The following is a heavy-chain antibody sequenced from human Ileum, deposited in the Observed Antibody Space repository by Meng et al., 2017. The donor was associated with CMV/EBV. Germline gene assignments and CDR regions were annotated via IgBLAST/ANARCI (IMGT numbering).Heavy chain of an antibody. CDR2: FNHYGST. V-gene: IGHV4-34*01. CDR1: GGSFSGYY. D-gene: IGHD4-11*01. Sequence: QVQLQEWGAGLLKPSETLSLNCAVYGGSFSGYYWSWIRQVPGKGLEWSGEFNHYGSTNYNPSLKSRVTISVDTSKNQFSLNLSSVTAADTAVYYCASGKSNLEYWGQGTLVTVSS. J-gene: IGHJ4*02. CDR3: ASGKSNLEY.